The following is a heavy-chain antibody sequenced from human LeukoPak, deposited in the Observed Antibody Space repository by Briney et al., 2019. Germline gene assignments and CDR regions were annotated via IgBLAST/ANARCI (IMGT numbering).Heavy chain of an antibody. CDR1: GYTFTGYY. J-gene: IGHJ4*02. CDR3: ARSENARRARMDY. CDR2: INPNSGGT. D-gene: IGHD5-24*01. Sequence: ASVTVSCKASGYTFTGYYMHWVRQAPGQGLEWMGWINPNSGGTNYAQKFQGRVTMTRDTSISTAYMELSRLRSDDTAVYYCARSENARRARMDYWGQGTLVTVSS. V-gene: IGHV1-2*02.